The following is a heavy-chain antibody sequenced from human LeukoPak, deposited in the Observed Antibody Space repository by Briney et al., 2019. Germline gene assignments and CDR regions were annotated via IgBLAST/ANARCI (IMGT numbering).Heavy chain of an antibody. CDR3: AKVRSDYFDY. CDR1: GVTFSSYA. D-gene: IGHD3-3*01. V-gene: IGHV3-23*01. CDR2: ISGSGSST. J-gene: IGHJ4*02. Sequence: GVSLRLSCAASGVTFSSYAMSWVRQAPGKGLEWVSAISGSGSSTYYADSVKGRFTISRDNSKNTLYLQMNSLRAEDTAVYYCAKVRSDYFDYWGQGTLVTVSS.